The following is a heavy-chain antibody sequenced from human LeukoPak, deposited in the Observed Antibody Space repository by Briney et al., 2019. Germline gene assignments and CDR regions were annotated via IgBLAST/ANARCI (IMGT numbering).Heavy chain of an antibody. D-gene: IGHD1/OR15-1a*01. Sequence: ASVKVSCKASGYTFTSYYMHWVRQAPGQGLGWMGIINPSGGSTSYAQKFQGRVTMTRDTSISTAYMELSRLRSDDTAVYYCAREAGTTTGFDYWGQGTLVTVSS. V-gene: IGHV1-46*01. J-gene: IGHJ4*02. CDR3: AREAGTTTGFDY. CDR2: INPSGGST. CDR1: GYTFTSYY.